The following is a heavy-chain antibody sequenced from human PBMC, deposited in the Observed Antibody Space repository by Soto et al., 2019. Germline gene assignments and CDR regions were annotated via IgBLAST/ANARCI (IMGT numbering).Heavy chain of an antibody. CDR1: GGTLSSYV. V-gene: IGHV1-69*13. J-gene: IGHJ6*02. D-gene: IGHD5-18*01. Sequence: SVKVSCKASGGTLSSYVISWVRQAPGQGLEWMGGIIPVFGTVNYAQKFQGRVTITADESTTTAYMELRSLRSEDAAVYYCARAQRIQLWASGMDVWGQGTTVTVSS. CDR2: IIPVFGTV. CDR3: ARAQRIQLWASGMDV.